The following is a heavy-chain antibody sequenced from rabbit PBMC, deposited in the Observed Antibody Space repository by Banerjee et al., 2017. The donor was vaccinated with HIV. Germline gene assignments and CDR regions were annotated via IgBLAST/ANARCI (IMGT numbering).Heavy chain of an antibody. CDR3: ARDIWAVSSYLGL. D-gene: IGHD8-1*01. CDR2: IDTGSSST. V-gene: IGHV1S45*01. CDR1: GFSFSSSYW. Sequence: QEQLEESGGDLVKPEGSLTLTCTASGFSFSSSYWMSWVRQAPGRGLEWIGYIDTGSSSTDYASWAKGRFTISKTSSTTVTLQMTSLTAADTATYFCARDIWAVSSYLGLWGPGTLVTVS. J-gene: IGHJ4*01.